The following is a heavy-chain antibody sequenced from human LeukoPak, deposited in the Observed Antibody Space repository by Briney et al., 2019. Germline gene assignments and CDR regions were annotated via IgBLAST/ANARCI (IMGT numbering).Heavy chain of an antibody. V-gene: IGHV3-30*02. CDR1: RFSFSNYG. D-gene: IGHD1-14*01. Sequence: PGGSLRLSCAASRFSFSNYGMHWVRQAPGKGLEWVAFIRYDASNKYYADFVKGRFTISRDNSKNMLYLQMNSLRAEDTAVYYCAEDTTSFRYFDYWGQGTLVTVSS. CDR3: AEDTTSFRYFDY. CDR2: IRYDASNK. J-gene: IGHJ4*02.